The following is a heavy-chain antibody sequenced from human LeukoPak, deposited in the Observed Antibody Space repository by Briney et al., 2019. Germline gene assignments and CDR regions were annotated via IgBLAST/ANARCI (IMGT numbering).Heavy chain of an antibody. CDR2: LTDSGNAT. Sequence: GGSLRLSCAVSGFTFSYYAMSWVRQAPGTGLEWVGILTDSGNATYNAASVKGRLTISRDNSNSTLYLHISGLRDEDTAVYYCARGYSHSSGGWLDPWGQGTLVTVSS. J-gene: IGHJ5*02. CDR1: GFTFSYYA. D-gene: IGHD5-12*01. CDR3: ARGYSHSSGGWLDP. V-gene: IGHV3-23*01.